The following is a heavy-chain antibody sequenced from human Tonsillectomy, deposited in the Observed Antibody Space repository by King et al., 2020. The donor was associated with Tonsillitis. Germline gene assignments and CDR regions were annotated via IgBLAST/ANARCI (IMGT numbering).Heavy chain of an antibody. Sequence: VQLVESGGGVVQPGRSLRLSCAASGFPFSSYGMHWVRQAPGKGREWVAGLWYDGSNKYYADSVKGRFTISRDNSKNTLYLQMNSLRAEDTAVYYCARDRGEMATLDYWGQGTLVTVSS. CDR2: LWYDGSNK. V-gene: IGHV3-33*01. CDR1: GFPFSSYG. CDR3: ARDRGEMATLDY. J-gene: IGHJ4*02. D-gene: IGHD5-24*01.